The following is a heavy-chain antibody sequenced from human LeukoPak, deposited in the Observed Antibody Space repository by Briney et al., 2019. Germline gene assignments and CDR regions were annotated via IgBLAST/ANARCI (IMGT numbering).Heavy chain of an antibody. CDR2: MSPNSGDT. CDR1: GYTFTTHD. D-gene: IGHD7-27*01. Sequence: ASVKVSCKDSGYTFTTHDINWVRQATGQGLEWLGWMSPNSGDTGYAQKFQGRVTMTSDSSISTAYMELSSLRSEDTAIYYCVRTPPTWGFDYWGQGTLVTVSS. J-gene: IGHJ4*02. CDR3: VRTPPTWGFDY. V-gene: IGHV1-8*01.